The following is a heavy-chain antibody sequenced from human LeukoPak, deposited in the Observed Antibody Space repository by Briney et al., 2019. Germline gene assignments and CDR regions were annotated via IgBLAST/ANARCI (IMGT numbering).Heavy chain of an antibody. CDR1: GFTFSSYW. Sequence: GGSLRLSCAASGFTFSSYWMHWVRQAPGKGLVWVSRINTGGSTTDYADSVKGRFTISRDNAKNSLYLQMNSLRAEDTAVYYCSCLASAMVSSPFDYWGQGTLVTVSS. J-gene: IGHJ4*02. D-gene: IGHD5-18*01. V-gene: IGHV3-74*01. CDR3: SCLASAMVSSPFDY. CDR2: INTGGSTT.